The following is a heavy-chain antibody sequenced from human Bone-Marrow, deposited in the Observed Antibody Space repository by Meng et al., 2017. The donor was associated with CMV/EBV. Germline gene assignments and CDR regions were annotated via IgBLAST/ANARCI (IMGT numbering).Heavy chain of an antibody. J-gene: IGHJ4*02. Sequence: KASGYNFTNYLIHWVRQAPGQRLEWMGWINAGNGNTKYSQNFQGRVTITRDTSATTAYMDLSSLRSEDTAVYYCARDNGGGTTLDSWGQGTLVTVSS. CDR2: INAGNGNT. D-gene: IGHD1-7*01. CDR1: GYNFTNYL. V-gene: IGHV1-3*01. CDR3: ARDNGGGTTLDS.